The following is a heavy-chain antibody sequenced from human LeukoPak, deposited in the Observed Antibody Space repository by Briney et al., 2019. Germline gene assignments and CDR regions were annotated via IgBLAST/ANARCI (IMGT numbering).Heavy chain of an antibody. V-gene: IGHV1-2*02. Sequence: ASVKVSCKASGYTFTGYSIHWVRQAPGQGLEWMGWINPNSGGTNYAQKFQGRVTMTRDTSISTAYMELSRLRSDDTAVYYCARDINYYDSSGSPFDYYYYYYMDVWGKGTTVTISS. CDR3: ARDINYYDSSGSPFDYYYYYYMDV. D-gene: IGHD3-22*01. CDR2: INPNSGGT. J-gene: IGHJ6*03. CDR1: GYTFTGYS.